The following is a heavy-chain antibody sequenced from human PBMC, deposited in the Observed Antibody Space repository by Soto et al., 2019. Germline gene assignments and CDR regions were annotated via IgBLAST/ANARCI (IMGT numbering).Heavy chain of an antibody. J-gene: IGHJ6*03. D-gene: IGHD3-3*01. Sequence: GESLKISCKGSGYSFTSHWIGWVRQMPGKGLEWMGIIYPGDSDTRYSPSFQGQVTISADKSISTAYLQWSSLKASDTAMYYCARHPSDDFWSGLYYMDVWGKGTTVTVSS. CDR3: ARHPSDDFWSGLYYMDV. CDR1: GYSFTSHW. CDR2: IYPGDSDT. V-gene: IGHV5-51*01.